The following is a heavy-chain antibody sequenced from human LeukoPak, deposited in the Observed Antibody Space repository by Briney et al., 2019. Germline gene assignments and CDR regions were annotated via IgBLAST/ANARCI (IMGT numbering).Heavy chain of an antibody. D-gene: IGHD2-15*01. CDR2: INPNSGGT. Sequence: ASVKVSCKASGYTFTSYYMHWVRQAPGQGLEWMGWINPNSGGTNYAQKFQGRVTMTRDTSISTAYMELSRLRSDDTAVYYCARDGGYCSGGSCYFGNWFDPWGQGTLVTVSS. CDR3: ARDGGYCSGGSCYFGNWFDP. J-gene: IGHJ5*02. CDR1: GYTFTSYY. V-gene: IGHV1-2*02.